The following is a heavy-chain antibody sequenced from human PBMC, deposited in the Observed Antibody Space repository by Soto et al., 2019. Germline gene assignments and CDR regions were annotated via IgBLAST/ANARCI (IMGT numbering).Heavy chain of an antibody. D-gene: IGHD3-3*01. J-gene: IGHJ4*02. CDR1: GGTFSSYA. CDR2: TIPIFGTA. V-gene: IGHV1-69*13. CDR3: ARGGRGFWSGQ. Sequence: SVNVSCKASGGTFSSYAISWVRQAPGQGLEWMGGTIPIFGTANYAQKFQGRVTITADESTSTAYMELSSLISEDTAVYYCARGGRGFWSGQWGQGTLVTVSS.